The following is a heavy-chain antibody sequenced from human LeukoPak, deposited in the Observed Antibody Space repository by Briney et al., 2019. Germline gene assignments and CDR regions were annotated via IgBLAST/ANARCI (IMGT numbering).Heavy chain of an antibody. CDR3: ARSIAVAGTNFDY. V-gene: IGHV3-7*03. CDR1: GFTFSSYW. Sequence: PGGSLRLSCAASGFTFSSYWMSWVRQAPGKGLEWVANLKQDGSEKYYVDSVKGRFTISRDNAKNSLYLQMNSLRAEDTAVYYCARSIAVAGTNFDYWGQGTLVTVSS. D-gene: IGHD6-19*01. CDR2: LKQDGSEK. J-gene: IGHJ4*02.